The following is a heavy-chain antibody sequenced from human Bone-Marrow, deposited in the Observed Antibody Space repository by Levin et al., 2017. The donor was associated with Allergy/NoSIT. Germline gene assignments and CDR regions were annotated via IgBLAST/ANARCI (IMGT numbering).Heavy chain of an antibody. CDR3: TMADPKGGNYYWYGLDV. Sequence: GGSLRLSCAASGISLSNVWMTWVRQAPGKGLEWVGHIKSESDGGIRDYAAPVKGRFTISRQDPKNTVYLHMKNLKSEDTAVDYCTMADPKGGNYYWYGLDVWAPGTAVTVSS. J-gene: IGHJ6*02. D-gene: IGHD1-26*01. CDR2: IKSESDGGIR. V-gene: IGHV3-15*01. CDR1: GISLSNVW.